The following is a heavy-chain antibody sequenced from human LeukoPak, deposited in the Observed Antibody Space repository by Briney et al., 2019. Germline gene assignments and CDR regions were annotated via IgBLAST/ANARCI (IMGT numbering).Heavy chain of an antibody. Sequence: ASVKVSCKASGYTFTSYGLSWVRQAPGQGLEWMGWISDSNNKTNYAQNLQGRVTMTTDTSTSTAYMELRSLRSDATAVYYCARVQIVVVTGSYYPDAFDIWGQGTMVTVSS. V-gene: IGHV1-18*01. CDR3: ARVQIVVVTGSYYPDAFDI. CDR1: GYTFTSYG. D-gene: IGHD2-21*02. J-gene: IGHJ3*02. CDR2: ISDSNNKT.